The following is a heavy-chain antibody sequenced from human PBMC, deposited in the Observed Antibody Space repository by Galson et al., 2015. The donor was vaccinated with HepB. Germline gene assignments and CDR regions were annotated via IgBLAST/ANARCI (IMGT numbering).Heavy chain of an antibody. V-gene: IGHV5-51*03. J-gene: IGHJ4*02. CDR2: IHPGDSDT. D-gene: IGHD3-9*01. Sequence: QSGAEVKKPGESLKISCKGSGYSFINYWIGWVRQMPGKGLEWMGSIHPGDSDTRYSPSFQGQVTISADKSISTAYLHWSSLRASETAIYYCARRQTYYDVLTGHYSTYFDYWGQGTLVTVSS. CDR1: GYSFINYW. CDR3: ARRQTYYDVLTGHYSTYFDY.